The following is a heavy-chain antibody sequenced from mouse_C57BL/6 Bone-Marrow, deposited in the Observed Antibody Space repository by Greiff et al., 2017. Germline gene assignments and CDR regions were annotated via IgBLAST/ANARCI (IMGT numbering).Heavy chain of an antibody. Sequence: QVQLQQPGAELVKPGASVKLSCKASGYTFTSYWMHWVKQRPGRGLEWIGRIDPNSGGTKYIEKFKSKSTLTVDKPSITAYMQLSSLTSEDSAVYYCARSWGNYRGAWFAYWGQGTLVTVSA. J-gene: IGHJ3*01. CDR3: ARSWGNYRGAWFAY. V-gene: IGHV1-72*01. CDR2: IDPNSGGT. CDR1: GYTFTSYW. D-gene: IGHD2-1*01.